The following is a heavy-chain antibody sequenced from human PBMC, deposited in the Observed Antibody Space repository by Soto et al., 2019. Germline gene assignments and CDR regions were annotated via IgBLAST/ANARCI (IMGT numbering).Heavy chain of an antibody. CDR3: AKVGLMGAYRKSFFDY. J-gene: IGHJ4*02. CDR1: GFTFTTFG. CDR2: ISYDEINQ. D-gene: IGHD1-26*01. Sequence: SLRLSCAASGFTFTTFGMHWVRQAPGKGLEWVAFISYDEINQYYADSVKGRLTISRDISKNTLYLQMNNLRPEDSAVYYCAKVGLMGAYRKSFFDYWGQGTLVTVSS. V-gene: IGHV3-30*18.